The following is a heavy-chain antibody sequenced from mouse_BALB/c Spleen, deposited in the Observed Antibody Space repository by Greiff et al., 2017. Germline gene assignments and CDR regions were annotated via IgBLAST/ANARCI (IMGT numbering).Heavy chain of an antibody. Sequence: EVQLQESGGGLVQPGVSLKLSCAASGFDFSRYWISWVRQAPGKGLEWIGEINPDSSTINYTPSLKDKFIISRDNAKNTLYLQMSKVRSEDTALYYCARRGNFWYFDVWGAGTTVTVSS. CDR2: INPDSSTI. V-gene: IGHV4-1*02. CDR1: GFDFSRYW. CDR3: ARRGNFWYFDV. J-gene: IGHJ1*01. D-gene: IGHD2-1*01.